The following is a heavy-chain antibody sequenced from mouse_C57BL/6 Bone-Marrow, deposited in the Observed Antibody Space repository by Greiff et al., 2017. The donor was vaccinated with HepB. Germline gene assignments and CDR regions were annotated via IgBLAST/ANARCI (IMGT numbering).Heavy chain of an antibody. D-gene: IGHD1-1*01. V-gene: IGHV1-5*01. J-gene: IGHJ4*01. Sequence: VQLQQSGTVLARPGASVKMSCKTSGYTFTSYWMHWVKQRPGQGLEWIGAIYPGNSDTSYNQKFKGKAKLTAVTSASTAYMELSSLTNEDSAVYYCTSLYYYGSSIYAMDYWGQGTSVTVSS. CDR2: IYPGNSDT. CDR1: GYTFTSYW. CDR3: TSLYYYGSSIYAMDY.